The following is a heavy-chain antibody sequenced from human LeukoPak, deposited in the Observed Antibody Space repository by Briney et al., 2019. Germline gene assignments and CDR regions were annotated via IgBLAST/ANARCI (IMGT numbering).Heavy chain of an antibody. CDR1: GFTFSSYS. J-gene: IGHJ4*02. CDR3: ARDFRVTVTTCDY. Sequence: GGSLRLSCAASGFTFSSYSMNWVRQAPGKGLEWLSSITGSSGSMYYADSVKGRFTISRDNAKNSLYLQMNSLRAEDTAVYYCARDFRVTVTTCDYWGQGTLVTVSS. CDR2: ITGSSGSM. D-gene: IGHD4-17*01. V-gene: IGHV3-21*01.